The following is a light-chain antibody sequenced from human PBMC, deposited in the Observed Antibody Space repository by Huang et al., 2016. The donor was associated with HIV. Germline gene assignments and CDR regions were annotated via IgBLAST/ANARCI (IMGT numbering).Light chain of an antibody. J-gene: IGKJ1*01. V-gene: IGKV1-6*01. CDR2: AAS. CDR1: QAIRND. CDR3: LQHFNYPWT. Sequence: IQMTQSPSSLPASVGDRVTITCRSSQAIRNDLAWYQQRPGEAPKLLIYAASSLQSGVPSRFSGSGSGTDVTLTISSLQPEDFATYYCLQHFNYPWTFGQGTKVDFK.